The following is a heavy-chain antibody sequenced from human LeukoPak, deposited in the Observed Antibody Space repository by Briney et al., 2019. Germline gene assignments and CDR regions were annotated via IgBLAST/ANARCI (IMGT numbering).Heavy chain of an antibody. J-gene: IGHJ3*02. V-gene: IGHV4-59*12. CDR3: ARGLHCSGGSCYSGDAFDI. CDR2: IYYSGST. D-gene: IGHD2-15*01. CDR1: GGSISSYY. Sequence: SETLSLTCTVAGGSISSYYWSWIRQPPGKGLEWIGYIYYSGSTNYNPSLKSRVTISVDTSKNQFSLKLSSVTAADTAVYYCARGLHCSGGSCYSGDAFDIWGQGTMVTVSS.